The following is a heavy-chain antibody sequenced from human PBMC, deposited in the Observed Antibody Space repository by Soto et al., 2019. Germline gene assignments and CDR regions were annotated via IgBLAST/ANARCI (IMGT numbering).Heavy chain of an antibody. D-gene: IGHD6-13*01. CDR1: RYTFTCYY. J-gene: IGHJ5*02. Sequence: ASLKDSCKAARYTFTCYYMHWVLHATGQGLEWMGCINPNSGGTNYAQKFQGWVTMTRDTSISTAYMELSRLRSDDTAVYYCARESSQAGNWFDPWGQGTLVNVSS. CDR2: INPNSGGT. CDR3: ARESSQAGNWFDP. V-gene: IGHV1-2*04.